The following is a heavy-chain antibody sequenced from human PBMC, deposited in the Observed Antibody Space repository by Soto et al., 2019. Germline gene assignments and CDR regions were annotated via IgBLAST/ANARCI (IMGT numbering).Heavy chain of an antibody. Sequence: SQTLSLTCAISGDSVSSNIAAWNWIRQSPSIGLEWLRRTYYRSKWYNDYAVSVKSRITINPDTSKNQFSLQLNSVTPEDTAVYYCARSRAGVRWLQIKGYWFEPWGQGTLVTSPQ. CDR2: TYYRSKWYN. D-gene: IGHD5-12*01. CDR3: ARSRAGVRWLQIKGYWFEP. J-gene: IGHJ5*02. V-gene: IGHV6-1*01. CDR1: GDSVSSNIAA.